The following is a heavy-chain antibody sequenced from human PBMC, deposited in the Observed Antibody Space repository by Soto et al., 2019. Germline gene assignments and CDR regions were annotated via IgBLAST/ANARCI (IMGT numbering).Heavy chain of an antibody. CDR3: AKDQSSTIAGRRGFDY. CDR1: GFTFNSFA. Sequence: EVQLLESGGGFVQPGGSLRLSCAASGFTFNSFAMSWVRQAPGKGLEWVSGITGSGGTTYYADSVKDRFTISRDNSMNTLYLQINSLRAEDTALYYCAKDQSSTIAGRRGFDYWGQGALVTVSS. V-gene: IGHV3-23*01. J-gene: IGHJ4*02. D-gene: IGHD6-6*01. CDR2: ITGSGGTT.